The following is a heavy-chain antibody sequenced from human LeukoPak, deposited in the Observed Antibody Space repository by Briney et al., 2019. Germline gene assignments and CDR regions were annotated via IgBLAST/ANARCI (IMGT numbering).Heavy chain of an antibody. Sequence: SETLTLTCTVSGCSISSSSYYWAWIRKAPGKGLVWIGSIYYSGATYYNPSLKCRATISVDTTKNQFSLKLSSVTAASTGVYYGARGHSSSSTRCIDYWGQGTLVTVSS. V-gene: IGHV4-39*07. CDR1: GCSISSSSYY. D-gene: IGHD6-6*01. J-gene: IGHJ4*02. CDR2: IYYSGAT. CDR3: ARGHSSSSTRCIDY.